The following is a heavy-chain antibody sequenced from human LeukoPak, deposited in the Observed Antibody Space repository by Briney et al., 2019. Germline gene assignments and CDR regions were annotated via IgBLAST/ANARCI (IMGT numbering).Heavy chain of an antibody. D-gene: IGHD2-2*01. Sequence: ASVKVSCKASGYTFTSYGISWVRQAPGQGLEWMGWISAYNGNTNYAQKLQGRVTMTTDTSTSTAYMELRSLRSDGTAVYYCARDPPGGYCSSTSCTNWFDPWGQGTLVTVSS. CDR3: ARDPPGGYCSSTSCTNWFDP. J-gene: IGHJ5*02. V-gene: IGHV1-18*01. CDR1: GYTFTSYG. CDR2: ISAYNGNT.